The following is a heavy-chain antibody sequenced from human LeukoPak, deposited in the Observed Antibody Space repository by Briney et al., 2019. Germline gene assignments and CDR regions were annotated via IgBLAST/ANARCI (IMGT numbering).Heavy chain of an antibody. D-gene: IGHD1-7*01. Sequence: SETLSLTCSVSGGSVTSDSDYWSWIRQPPGKGLEWIGYLHYTGSTTYNPSLKSRVTISVDTSKNQFSLKLTSVTAADTAVYHCARDNWNYGSSMDVWGQGTTVTVSS. CDR1: GGSVTSDSDY. CDR3: ARDNWNYGSSMDV. J-gene: IGHJ6*02. V-gene: IGHV4-61*01. CDR2: LHYTGST.